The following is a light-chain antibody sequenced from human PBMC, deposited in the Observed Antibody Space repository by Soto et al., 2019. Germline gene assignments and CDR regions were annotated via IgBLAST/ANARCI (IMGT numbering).Light chain of an antibody. Sequence: DIVMTQSPDSLAVFLGERATINCKSSQSVLHSSNNKNYLAWYQQKPGQPPKLLIYWASTRESGVPDRFSGSGSGTDFTLTISSLQAEDVAVYYCQQYYSTPLTFGGGTKVEIK. CDR1: QSVLHSSNNKNY. CDR3: QQYYSTPLT. CDR2: WAS. V-gene: IGKV4-1*01. J-gene: IGKJ4*01.